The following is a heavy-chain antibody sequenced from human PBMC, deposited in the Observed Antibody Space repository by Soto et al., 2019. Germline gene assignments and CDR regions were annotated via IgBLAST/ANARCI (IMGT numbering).Heavy chain of an antibody. J-gene: IGHJ6*02. Sequence: GASVKVSCKASGYTFTSYYMHWVRQAPGQGLEWMGIINPSGGSTSYAQKFQGRVTMTRDTSTSTVYMELSSLRSEDTAVYYCARDLTYSGYTAYYYYGMDVWGQGTTVTVSS. CDR1: GYTFTSYY. D-gene: IGHD5-12*01. CDR2: INPSGGST. CDR3: ARDLTYSGYTAYYYYGMDV. V-gene: IGHV1-46*01.